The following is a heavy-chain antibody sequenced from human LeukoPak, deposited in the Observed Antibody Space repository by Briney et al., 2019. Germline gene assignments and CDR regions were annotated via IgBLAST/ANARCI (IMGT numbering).Heavy chain of an antibody. CDR2: IYPGDSDT. Sequence: GESLKISCKGSGYSFSIHWIAWVRQMPGKGLEWMGVIYPGDSDTRYSPSFQGQVTISADKSISTAYLQWSSLKASDTAIYYCARLFCRGGSCSWGWFDPWGQGTLVTVSS. CDR1: GYSFSIHW. CDR3: ARLFCRGGSCSWGWFDP. J-gene: IGHJ5*02. D-gene: IGHD2-15*01. V-gene: IGHV5-51*01.